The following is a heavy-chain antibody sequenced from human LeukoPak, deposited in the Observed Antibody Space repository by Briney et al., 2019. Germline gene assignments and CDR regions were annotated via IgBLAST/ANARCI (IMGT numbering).Heavy chain of an antibody. CDR3: VRDGPSWGLL. D-gene: IGHD7-27*01. CDR1: GGSIGTYY. J-gene: IGHJ4*02. Sequence: SETLSLTCTVSGGSIGTYYWSWIRQPAGKGLEWIGRIFTTGGANYNPSLKSRVTMSLDTSKNLFPLKLNSVTAADTAVYYCVRDGPSWGLLWGQGALVTVSS. V-gene: IGHV4-4*07. CDR2: IFTTGGA.